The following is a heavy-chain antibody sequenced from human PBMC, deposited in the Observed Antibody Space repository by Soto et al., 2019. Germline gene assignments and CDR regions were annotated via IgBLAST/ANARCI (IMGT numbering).Heavy chain of an antibody. CDR3: ASDLVGASDSYGLDV. CDR1: GFTFSNYG. V-gene: IGHV3-33*01. Sequence: QVQLVESGGGVVQPGRSLRLSCAASGFTFSNYGMHWVRQAPGKGLEWVAIIWHDGNNKYYADSVRGRFIISRDNSKNRLYLQMNSLRAEDTAVYYCASDLVGASDSYGLDVWGVGTPVTVSS. J-gene: IGHJ6*04. D-gene: IGHD1-26*01. CDR2: IWHDGNNK.